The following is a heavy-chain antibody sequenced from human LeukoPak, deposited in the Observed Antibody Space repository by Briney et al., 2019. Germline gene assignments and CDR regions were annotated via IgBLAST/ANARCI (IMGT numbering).Heavy chain of an antibody. Sequence: GSLRLPCAASGFTFSSYAMSWVRQAPGKGLEWVSAIKGRFTISRDNSKSTLYLQMNSLRAEDTAVYYCASSNSSSWSFDYWGQGTLVTVSS. V-gene: IGHV3-23*01. D-gene: IGHD6-13*01. CDR2: I. J-gene: IGHJ4*02. CDR1: GFTFSSYA. CDR3: ASSNSSSWSFDY.